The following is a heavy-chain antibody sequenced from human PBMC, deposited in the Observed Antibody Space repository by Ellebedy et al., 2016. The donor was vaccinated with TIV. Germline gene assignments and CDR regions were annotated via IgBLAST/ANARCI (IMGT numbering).Heavy chain of an antibody. Sequence: PGGSLRLSCAASGFTFDDYAMHWVRQAPGKGLEWVSGISWSSGSTDYADSVKGRFTISRDNTKNFLYLQMNSLRAEDTAVYYCARRDKGGATMKAFDYWGQGTLVTVSS. J-gene: IGHJ4*02. CDR2: ISWSSGST. D-gene: IGHD1-26*01. CDR3: ARRDKGGATMKAFDY. CDR1: GFTFDDYA. V-gene: IGHV3-9*01.